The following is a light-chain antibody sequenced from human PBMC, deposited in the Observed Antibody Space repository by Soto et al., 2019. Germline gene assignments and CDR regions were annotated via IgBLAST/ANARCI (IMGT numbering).Light chain of an antibody. Sequence: DIVMTQSPDYLAVSLGERATINCKSSQRVLYSASNNNYLDWYQQKPGQPPKLLIYWASTPESGVPDRFSGSESGTDFTLTISILQAEDVEVYYCQQYCSSPWTFGQGTKVEIK. V-gene: IGKV4-1*01. CDR2: WAS. J-gene: IGKJ1*01. CDR3: QQYCSSPWT. CDR1: QRVLYSASNNNY.